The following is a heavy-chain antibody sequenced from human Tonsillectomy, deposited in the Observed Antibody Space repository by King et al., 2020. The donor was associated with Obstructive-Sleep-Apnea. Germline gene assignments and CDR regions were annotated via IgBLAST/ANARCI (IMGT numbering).Heavy chain of an antibody. CDR1: GFTFSSYG. V-gene: IGHV3-33*06. J-gene: IGHJ6*02. CDR2: IWYDGSNK. CDR3: AKASDFWSGYYVHYYYYGMDV. D-gene: IGHD3-3*01. Sequence: VQLVESGGGVVQPGRSLRLSCAASGFTFSSYGMHWVRQAPGKGLEWVAVIWYDGSNKYYADSVKGRFTISSDNSKNTLYLQMNSLRAEDTAVYYCAKASDFWSGYYVHYYYYGMDVWGQGTTVTVSS.